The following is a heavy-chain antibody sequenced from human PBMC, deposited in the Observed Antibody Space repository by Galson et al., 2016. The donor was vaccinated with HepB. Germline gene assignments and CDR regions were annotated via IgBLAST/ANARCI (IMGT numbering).Heavy chain of an antibody. CDR1: GFTFSSHA. Sequence: SLRLSCAASGFTFSSHAMNWVRQAPGKGLEWVSSISSGSAYRYYADSVKGRFTISRDNAKKSLYLQMNSLRAEDTAVYYCARMRYSSGWLDGFDIWGQGTMVTVSS. V-gene: IGHV3-21*01. J-gene: IGHJ3*02. D-gene: IGHD6-19*01. CDR3: ARMRYSSGWLDGFDI. CDR2: ISSGSAYR.